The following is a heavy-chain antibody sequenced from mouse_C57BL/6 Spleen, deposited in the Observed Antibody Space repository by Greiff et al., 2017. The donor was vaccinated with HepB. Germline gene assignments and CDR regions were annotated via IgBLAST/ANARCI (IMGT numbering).Heavy chain of an antibody. CDR1: GYAFSSSW. J-gene: IGHJ2*01. V-gene: IGHV1-82*01. Sequence: LVEPGASVKISCKASGYAFSSSWMNWVKQRPGKGLEWIGRIYPGDGDTNYNGKFKGKATLTADKSSSTAYMQLSSLTSEDSAVYFCARGPDGYYRDYYFDYWGQGTTLTVSS. CDR3: ARGPDGYYRDYYFDY. D-gene: IGHD2-3*01. CDR2: IYPGDGDT.